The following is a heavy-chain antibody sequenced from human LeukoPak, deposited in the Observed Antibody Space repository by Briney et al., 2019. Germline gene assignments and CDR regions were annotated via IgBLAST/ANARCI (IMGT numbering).Heavy chain of an antibody. CDR2: LSGGGDSR. Sequence: GGSLRLSCAAPGFAFSNYAMSWVRQAPGKGLEWVSSLSGGGDSRYYADSVMGRFTISRDNSKNTLYLQMNSLRAEDTAVYYCAKAVRSMVTGGGYFDSWGQGTLVTVSS. CDR1: GFAFSNYA. V-gene: IGHV3-23*01. CDR3: AKAVRSMVTGGGYFDS. D-gene: IGHD3-10*01. J-gene: IGHJ4*02.